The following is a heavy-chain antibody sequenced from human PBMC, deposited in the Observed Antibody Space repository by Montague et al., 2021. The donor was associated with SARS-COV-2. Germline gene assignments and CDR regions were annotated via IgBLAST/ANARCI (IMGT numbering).Heavy chain of an antibody. J-gene: IGHJ4*01. CDR3: ARHVNFGGVVVVLDY. CDR2: IFYSGTT. D-gene: IGHD3-16*02. Sequence: SETLSLTCTVSGASISSSENSWGWIRQSPGKGLEWFGSIFYSGTTYFNPSLRTRIAISVDTSKNQFSLKVTSVTAADTAVYYCARHVNFGGVVVVLDYWGQGNLVSVSS. V-gene: IGHV4-39*01. CDR1: GASISSSENS.